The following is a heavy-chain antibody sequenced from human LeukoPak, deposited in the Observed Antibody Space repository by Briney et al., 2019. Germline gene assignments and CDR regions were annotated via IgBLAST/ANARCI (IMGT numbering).Heavy chain of an antibody. V-gene: IGHV1-69*06. D-gene: IGHD2-15*01. CDR3: ARAQVYCSGGGCPYFDY. CDR2: IIPIFGTA. J-gene: IGHJ4*02. Sequence: GASVKVSCKASGVTFSNFAISWVRQAPGQGLEWMGGIIPIFGTANYAQKFQGRVTITADKSTSTAYMELSSLRSDDTAVYYCARAQVYCSGGGCPYFDYWGQGTLVTVSS. CDR1: GVTFSNFA.